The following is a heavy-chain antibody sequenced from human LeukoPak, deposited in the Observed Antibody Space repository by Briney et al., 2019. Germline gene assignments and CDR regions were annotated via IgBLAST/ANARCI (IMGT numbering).Heavy chain of an antibody. Sequence: PGGSLRLSCAASGFTFSSYGMHWVRQAPGKGLEWGAVISYDGSNKYYADSVKGRFTISRDNSKNTLYLQMNSLRAEDTAVYYCAKGKEYYYDSSGYDYWGQGTLVTVSS. V-gene: IGHV3-30*18. CDR3: AKGKEYYYDSSGYDY. CDR1: GFTFSSYG. J-gene: IGHJ4*02. D-gene: IGHD3-22*01. CDR2: ISYDGSNK.